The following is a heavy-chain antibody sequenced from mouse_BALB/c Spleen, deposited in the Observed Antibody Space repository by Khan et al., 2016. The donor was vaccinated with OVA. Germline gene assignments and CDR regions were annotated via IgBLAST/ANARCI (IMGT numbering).Heavy chain of an antibody. CDR1: GFSLTNYG. CDR2: IWSDGST. J-gene: IGHJ4*01. Sequence: QVQLKESGPGLVAPSQSLSITCTISGFSLTNYGVHWVRQPPGKGLEWLVVIWSDGSTTYNSALKSRLTISKDNSKSQVFLKMNSLQTDDTAMYFCARKPDYHYKIMDYWGQGTSVTVSS. V-gene: IGHV2-6*02. D-gene: IGHD2-4*01. CDR3: ARKPDYHYKIMDY.